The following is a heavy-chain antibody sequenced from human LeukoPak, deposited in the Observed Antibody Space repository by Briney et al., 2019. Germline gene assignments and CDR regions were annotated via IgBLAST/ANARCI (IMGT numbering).Heavy chain of an antibody. Sequence: PGGSLRLSCTPSVFLFKIFNMIGVPQAPGKGLQWVSYISSGSTTIYYADSVKGRFTISRDKAKNSLYLQMNSLRDEDTAVYYCARVSSYYDSSGYYYGMDVWGQGTKVTVCS. CDR2: ISSGSTTI. CDR3: ARVSSYYDSSGYYYGMDV. CDR1: VFLFKIFN. J-gene: IGHJ6*02. V-gene: IGHV3-48*02. D-gene: IGHD3-22*01.